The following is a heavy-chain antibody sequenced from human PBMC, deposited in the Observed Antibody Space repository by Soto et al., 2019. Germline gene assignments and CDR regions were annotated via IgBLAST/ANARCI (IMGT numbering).Heavy chain of an antibody. Sequence: GESLKISCKGSGYSFTSYWISWVRQMPGKGLEWMGRIDPSDSYTNYSPSYQGHVTISADKSISTAYLQWSSLKASDTAMYYCARHESNSDAFDIWGQGTMVTVSS. D-gene: IGHD4-4*01. CDR2: IDPSDSYT. CDR3: ARHESNSDAFDI. V-gene: IGHV5-10-1*01. CDR1: GYSFTSYW. J-gene: IGHJ3*02.